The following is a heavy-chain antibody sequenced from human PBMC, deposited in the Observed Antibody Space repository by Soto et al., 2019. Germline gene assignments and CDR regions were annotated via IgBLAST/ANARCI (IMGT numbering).Heavy chain of an antibody. J-gene: IGHJ4*02. V-gene: IGHV3-9*01. CDR1: GFTFDDYA. D-gene: IGHD3-10*01. CDR3: AKAPIPYITMVRGGRSYYFDY. Sequence: EVQLVESGGGLVQPGRSLRLSCAASGFTFDDYAMHWVRQAPGKGLEWVSGISWNSGSIGYADSVKGRFTISRDNAKNSLYLQMNSLRAEDTALYYCAKAPIPYITMVRGGRSYYFDYWGQGTLVTVSS. CDR2: ISWNSGSI.